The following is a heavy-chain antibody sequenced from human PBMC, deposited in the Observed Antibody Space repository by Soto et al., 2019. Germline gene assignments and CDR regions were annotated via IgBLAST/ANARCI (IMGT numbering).Heavy chain of an antibody. CDR2: INKDGSEE. CDR1: GFTFSDYW. V-gene: IGHV3-7*01. J-gene: IGHJ4*02. Sequence: EVQLVESGGGLVQPGGSLRLSCAASGFTFSDYWMSWVRQAPGKGLEWVANINKDGSEEYYVDSVKGRFTISRDNAKNSLFLQVSSLRAEDTALYYCLRDYEGYWGQGTLVTVSS. CDR3: LRDYEGY. D-gene: IGHD3-16*01.